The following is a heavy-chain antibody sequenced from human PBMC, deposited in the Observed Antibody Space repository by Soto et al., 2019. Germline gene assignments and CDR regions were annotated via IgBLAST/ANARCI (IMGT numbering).Heavy chain of an antibody. CDR3: ARVRRSSGYYYGY. CDR2: INPSGGST. D-gene: IGHD3-22*01. Sequence: GXSVKVSCEASVYTFTSYYMHWVRQAPGQGLEWMGIINPSGGSTSYAQKFQGRVTMTRDTSTSTVYMELSSLRSEDTAVYYCARVRRSSGYYYGYWGQGTPVTASS. CDR1: VYTFTSYY. J-gene: IGHJ4*02. V-gene: IGHV1-46*01.